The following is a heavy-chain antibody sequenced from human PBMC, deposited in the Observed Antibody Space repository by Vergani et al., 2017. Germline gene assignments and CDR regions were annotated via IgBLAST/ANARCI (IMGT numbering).Heavy chain of an antibody. Sequence: QVQLQESGPGLVKPSQTLSLTCTVSGGSISSGSYYWSWIRQPAGKGLEWIGRISTSGSTNYNPSLKSRVTISLDTSKNQFSLKLKSLTAADTAVYYCARAAGAALDYWGQGSLVTVSS. CDR1: GGSISSGSYY. D-gene: IGHD6-13*01. CDR3: ARAAGAALDY. V-gene: IGHV4-61*02. J-gene: IGHJ4*02. CDR2: ISTSGST.